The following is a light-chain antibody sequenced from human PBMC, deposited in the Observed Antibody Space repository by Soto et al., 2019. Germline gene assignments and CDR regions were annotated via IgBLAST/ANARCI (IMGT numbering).Light chain of an antibody. V-gene: IGLV1-47*01. J-gene: IGLJ1*01. CDR3: AAWDDNLSGLYV. Sequence: QSVLPQSPSASGTPGQGVTISCSGSASTIGRNYVYWYQQLPGTAPKLLIYRNSQRPSGVPDRFSGSKSGTSASLAISGLRSEDEADYYCAAWDDNLSGLYVFGAGTKVTVL. CDR2: RNS. CDR1: ASTIGRNY.